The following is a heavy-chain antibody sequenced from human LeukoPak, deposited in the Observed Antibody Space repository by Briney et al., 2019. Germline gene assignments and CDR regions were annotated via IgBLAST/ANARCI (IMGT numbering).Heavy chain of an antibody. D-gene: IGHD6-6*01. J-gene: IGHJ5*02. CDR1: GDTFTSYG. CDR3: ARDLTTSIAARPNWFDP. V-gene: IGHV1-18*01. CDR2: ISAYNGNT. Sequence: ASVKVSCKASGDTFTSYGISWVRQAPGQGLEWMGWISAYNGNTNYAQKLQGRVTMTTDTSTSTAYMELRRLRSDDTAVYYCARDLTTSIAARPNWFDPWGQGTLVTVSS.